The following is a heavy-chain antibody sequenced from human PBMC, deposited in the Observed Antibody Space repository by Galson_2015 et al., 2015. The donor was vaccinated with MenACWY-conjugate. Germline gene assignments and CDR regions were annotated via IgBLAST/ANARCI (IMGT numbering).Heavy chain of an antibody. CDR1: GGTFSSYA. J-gene: IGHJ5*02. V-gene: IGHV1-69*06. D-gene: IGHD6-13*01. CDR2: IIPIFGTA. CDR3: ARDNLLHNIAAADRWFDP. Sequence: SVKVSCKASGGTFSSYAISWVRQAPGQGLEWMGGIIPIFGTANYAQKFQGRVTITADKSTSTAYMELSSLRSEDTAVYYCARDNLLHNIAAADRWFDPWGQGTLVTVSS.